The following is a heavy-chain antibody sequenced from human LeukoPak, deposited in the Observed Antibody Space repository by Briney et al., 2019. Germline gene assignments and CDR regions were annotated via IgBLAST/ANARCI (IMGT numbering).Heavy chain of an antibody. CDR2: IYYSGST. J-gene: IGHJ4*02. CDR3: ARVIVLDSSSSAFIDY. Sequence: PSETLSLTCTVSGGSISSGGYYWSWIRQHPGKGLEWIGYIYYSGSTYYNPSLKSRVTISVDTSKNQFSLKLSSVTAADTAVYYCARVIVLDSSSSAFIDYWGQGTLVTVSS. D-gene: IGHD6-13*01. CDR1: GGSISSGGYY. V-gene: IGHV4-31*03.